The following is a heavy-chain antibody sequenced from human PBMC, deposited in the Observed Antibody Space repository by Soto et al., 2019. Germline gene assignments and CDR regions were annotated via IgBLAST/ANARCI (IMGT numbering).Heavy chain of an antibody. CDR3: GRVNVVVVPANREYYFDH. V-gene: IGHV1-2*02. J-gene: IGHJ4*02. D-gene: IGHD2-15*01. Sequence: ASVKVSCKACGYTFTGYYMHWVRQASGQGLEWMGWINPNSGGTNYAQKFQGGVAMTSDTSISTAYMELSRLRSDDTAVYYCGRVNVVVVPANREYYFDHWGQGTLVTVSS. CDR2: INPNSGGT. CDR1: GYTFTGYY.